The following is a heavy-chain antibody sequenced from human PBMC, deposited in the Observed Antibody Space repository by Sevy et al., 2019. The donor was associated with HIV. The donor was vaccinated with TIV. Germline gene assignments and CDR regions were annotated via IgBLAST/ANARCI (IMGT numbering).Heavy chain of an antibody. CDR2: ISSSSSYI. CDR3: ARDSHQGLDPTSPYDYQGAFDI. D-gene: IGHD4-17*01. V-gene: IGHV3-21*01. CDR1: GFTFSSYS. J-gene: IGHJ3*02. Sequence: GGSLRLSCAASGFTFSSYSMNWVRQAPGKGLEWVSSISSSSSYIYYAHSVKGRFTISRDNAKNSLYLQMNSLRAEDTAVYYCARDSHQGLDPTSPYDYQGAFDIWGQGTMVTVSS.